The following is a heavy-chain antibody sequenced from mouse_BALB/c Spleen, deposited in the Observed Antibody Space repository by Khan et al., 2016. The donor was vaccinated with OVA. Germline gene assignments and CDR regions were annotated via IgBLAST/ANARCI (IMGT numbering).Heavy chain of an antibody. J-gene: IGHJ3*01. CDR3: ARSGYGNPFAY. D-gene: IGHD2-1*01. V-gene: IGHV1S81*02. CDR2: INPNNGVS. Sequence: QVQLQQPGAELVKPGASVKISCKASGYTFTSYYLYWVKQRPGQGLEWIVGINPNNGVSHFNEKFKNKATLTVDSSSSTAYMQLNSLSSEDSAVYYCARSGYGNPFAYWGQGTLVTVSA. CDR1: GYTFTSYY.